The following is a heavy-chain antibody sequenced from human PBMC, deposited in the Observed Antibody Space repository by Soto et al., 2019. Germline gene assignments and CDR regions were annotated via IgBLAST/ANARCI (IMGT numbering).Heavy chain of an antibody. D-gene: IGHD6-6*01. Sequence: SVKVSCKASGGTFSSYAISWVRQAPGQGLEWMGGIIPIFGTANYAQKFQGRVTITADESTSTAYMELSSLRSEDTAVYYCARREPEYSSSSGDFDFWGQGAMVTVSS. CDR2: IIPIFGTA. CDR1: GGTFSSYA. V-gene: IGHV1-69*13. J-gene: IGHJ3*01. CDR3: ARREPEYSSSSGDFDF.